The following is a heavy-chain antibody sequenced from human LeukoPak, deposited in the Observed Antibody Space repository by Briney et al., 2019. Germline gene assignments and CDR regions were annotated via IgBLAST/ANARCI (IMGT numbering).Heavy chain of an antibody. CDR3: PRSCSRTRCYYYYGMDV. CDR1: GFTFSSYW. J-gene: IGHJ6*02. Sequence: GSLRLSCAASGFTFSSYWMSWVRQAPGKGLEWVANIKQDGRETYYVDSVKGRFTISRDNPKNSLYLPMNPLRAEDTAVYYCPRSCSRTRCYYYYGMDVWGQGTTVTVSS. CDR2: IKQDGRET. V-gene: IGHV3-7*01. D-gene: IGHD2-2*01.